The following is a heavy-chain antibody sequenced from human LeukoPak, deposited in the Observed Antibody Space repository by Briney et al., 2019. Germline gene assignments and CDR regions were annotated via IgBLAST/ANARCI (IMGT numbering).Heavy chain of an antibody. D-gene: IGHD2-15*01. CDR3: AGGCSGGSCFDDAFDI. CDR1: GGTFSSYA. V-gene: IGHV1-69*04. CDR2: IIPILGIA. Sequence: ASVKVSCKASGGTFSSYAISWVRQAPGQGLEWMGRIIPILGIANYAQKFQGRVTITADKSTSTAYMELSSLRSEDTAVYYCAGGCSGGSCFDDAFDIWGQGTMVTVSS. J-gene: IGHJ3*02.